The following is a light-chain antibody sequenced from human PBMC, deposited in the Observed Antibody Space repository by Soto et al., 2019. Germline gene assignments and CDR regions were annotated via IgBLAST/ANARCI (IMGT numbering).Light chain of an antibody. V-gene: IGKV3-11*01. CDR1: QNIAIY. CDR3: QQRADWPWT. CDR2: DTF. J-gene: IGKJ1*01. Sequence: IVLTQSPATLSFSPGERATLSCRASQNIAIYLAWYQQKSGQSPRLLIYDTFNRAPGIPDRFSGSGSGKDFTLTISSLEPEDFAGYYCQQRADWPWTFGQGTTVEIK.